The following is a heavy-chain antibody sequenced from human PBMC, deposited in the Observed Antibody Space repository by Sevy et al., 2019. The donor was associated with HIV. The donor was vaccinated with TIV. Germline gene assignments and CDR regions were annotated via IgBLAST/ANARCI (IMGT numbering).Heavy chain of an antibody. CDR1: GFTFSSYA. V-gene: IGHV3-23*01. D-gene: IGHD6-19*01. J-gene: IGHJ4*02. Sequence: GGSLRLSCAASGFTFSSYAMSWVRQAPGKGLNWVSGISGSGTSTYYADSVKGRFTISRDNSKNTLYLQMNSLRDEDTAVYYCAKEALAVARYYFDYWGQGTLVTVSS. CDR2: ISGSGTST. CDR3: AKEALAVARYYFDY.